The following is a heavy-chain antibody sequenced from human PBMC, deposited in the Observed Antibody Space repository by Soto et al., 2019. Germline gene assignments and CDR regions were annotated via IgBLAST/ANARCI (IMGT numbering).Heavy chain of an antibody. CDR1: GFTFSSYG. CDR2: ISYDGSNK. CDR3: AKSRVSTVTIDY. Sequence: QVQLVESGGGVVQPGRSLRLSCAASGFTFSSYGMHWVRQAPGKGLEWVAVISYDGSNKYYPDSVKGRFTISRDNSKNTLYLQMNSLRAEDTAVYYCAKSRVSTVTIDYWGQGTLVTVSS. J-gene: IGHJ4*02. D-gene: IGHD4-4*01. V-gene: IGHV3-30*18.